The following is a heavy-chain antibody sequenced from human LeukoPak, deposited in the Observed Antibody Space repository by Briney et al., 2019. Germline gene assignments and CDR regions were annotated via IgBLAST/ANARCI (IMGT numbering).Heavy chain of an antibody. CDR2: ISAYNGNT. V-gene: IGHV1-18*01. J-gene: IGHJ4*02. CDR3: ARSITMVRGVTSYFDY. CDR1: GYTFTSYG. Sequence: ASVKVSCKASGYTFTSYGISWVRQAPGQGLEWMGWISAYNGNTNYAQKLQGRVTMTTDTSTSTAYMELRSLRSDDTAVYYCARSITMVRGVTSYFDYWGQGTLVTVSS. D-gene: IGHD3-10*01.